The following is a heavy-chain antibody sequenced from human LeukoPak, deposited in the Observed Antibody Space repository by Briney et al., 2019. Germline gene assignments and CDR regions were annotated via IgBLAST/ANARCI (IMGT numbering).Heavy chain of an antibody. J-gene: IGHJ4*02. CDR2: IRYDGSNK. Sequence: GGSLRLSCAASGFTFSNYAIHWVRQAPGKGLEWVAFIRYDGSNKYYVDSVKGRFTIYRDNSKNTLYLQMNSLRAEDTAVYYCARDLYRIVVVPHYFDYRGQGPLVTVSS. CDR1: GFTFSNYA. CDR3: ARDLYRIVVVPHYFDY. V-gene: IGHV3-30*02. D-gene: IGHD3-22*01.